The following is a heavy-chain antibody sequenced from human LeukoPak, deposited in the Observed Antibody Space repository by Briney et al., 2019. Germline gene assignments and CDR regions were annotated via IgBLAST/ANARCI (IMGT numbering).Heavy chain of an antibody. CDR1: GFTFGDYA. Sequence: QPGRSLRLSCTSSGFTFGDYAMNWVRQAPGQGLEWVGFIRSKAYGGTPEYAASVKGRFAISRDDSRSIAYLQMNSPKPDDTAVYYCTRYGAGLDYLDYWGQGTLVTVSS. D-gene: IGHD6-19*01. J-gene: IGHJ4*02. CDR3: TRYGAGLDYLDY. V-gene: IGHV3-49*04. CDR2: IRSKAYGGTP.